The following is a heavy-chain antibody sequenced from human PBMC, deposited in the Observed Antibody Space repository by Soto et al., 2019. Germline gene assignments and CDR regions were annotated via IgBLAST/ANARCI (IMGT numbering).Heavy chain of an antibody. CDR1: GFTFSSYA. J-gene: IGHJ3*01. Sequence: PGGSLRLSCAASGFTFSSYAMHWVRQAPGKGLEYVSAISSNGGSTYYANSVKGRFTISRDNSKNTLYLQMGSLRAEDMAVYYCARVGDIVVVPAAMAVWGQGTMVTVSS. CDR2: ISSNGGST. CDR3: ARVGDIVVVPAAMAV. D-gene: IGHD2-2*01. V-gene: IGHV3-64*01.